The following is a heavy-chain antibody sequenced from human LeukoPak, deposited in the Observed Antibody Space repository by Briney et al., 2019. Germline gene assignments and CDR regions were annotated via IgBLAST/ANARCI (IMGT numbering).Heavy chain of an antibody. CDR2: IYSSGST. D-gene: IGHD2-2*01. J-gene: IGHJ4*02. Sequence: SETLSLTCTVSGGSISNYYWSWIRQPPGKGLEWIGYIYSSGSTTYNPSLRSRVTISVDTSKNQFSLKLSSVTAADTAVYYCARRTAVHYFDYWGQGSLVTVSS. V-gene: IGHV4-59*08. CDR1: GGSISNYY. CDR3: ARRTAVHYFDY.